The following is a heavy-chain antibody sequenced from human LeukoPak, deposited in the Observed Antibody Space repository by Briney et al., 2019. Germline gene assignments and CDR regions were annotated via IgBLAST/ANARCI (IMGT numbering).Heavy chain of an antibody. CDR2: SRNKANSYTT. CDR1: GFTFSDHY. CDR3: VRVGRSETLDY. J-gene: IGHJ4*02. Sequence: GGSLRLSCAASGFTFSDHYMDWVRQAPGTGLEWVGRSRNKANSYTTEYAASVKGRFTISRDDSKNSLYLQMNSLKTEDTAVYHCVRVGRSETLDYWGQGTLVTVSS. V-gene: IGHV3-72*01.